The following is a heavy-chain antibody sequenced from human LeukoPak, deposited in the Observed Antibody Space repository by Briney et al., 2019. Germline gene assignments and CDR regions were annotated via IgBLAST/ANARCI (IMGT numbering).Heavy chain of an antibody. CDR1: GFTFNSYV. Sequence: GGTLRLSCEVSGFTFNSYVMSWVRRAPGKGLEWVSSFNGRGGYTFYADSVKGRFTLSSDDSKNTLHLQMISLRAEDTAVYYCAKGDQPLLYGGAFDSWGQGTLVTVSS. CDR2: FNGRGGYT. V-gene: IGHV3-23*01. CDR3: AKGDQPLLYGGAFDS. J-gene: IGHJ4*02. D-gene: IGHD2-2*02.